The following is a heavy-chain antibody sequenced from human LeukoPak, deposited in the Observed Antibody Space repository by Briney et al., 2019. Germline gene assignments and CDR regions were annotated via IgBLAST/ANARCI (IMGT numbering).Heavy chain of an antibody. J-gene: IGHJ6*03. V-gene: IGHV4-59*01. CDR1: GGSISSYY. CDR2: IYYSGST. CDR3: ARQYYDSSGYYSPPYYYYYYMDV. Sequence: SETLSLTCTVSGGSISSYYWSWIRQPPGKGLEWTGYIYYSGSTNYNPSLKSRVTISVDTSKNQFSLKLSSVTAADTAVYYCARQYYDSSGYYSPPYYYYYYMDVWGKGTTVTVSS. D-gene: IGHD3-22*01.